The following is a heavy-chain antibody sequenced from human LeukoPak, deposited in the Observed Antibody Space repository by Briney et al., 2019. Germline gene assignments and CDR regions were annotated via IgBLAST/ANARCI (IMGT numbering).Heavy chain of an antibody. D-gene: IGHD2-2*01. V-gene: IGHV3-11*04. CDR1: GFMFSAHY. CDR3: VRDCYITSCSLFDH. CDR2: ISSSGSTI. Sequence: PGGSLRLSCAASGFMFSAHYMNWIRQAPGKGLEWVSYISSSGSTIYYADSVKGRFTISRDNAKNTLLLQMNRLRAEDTAVYYCVRDCYITSCSLFDHWGQGILVTVST. J-gene: IGHJ4*02.